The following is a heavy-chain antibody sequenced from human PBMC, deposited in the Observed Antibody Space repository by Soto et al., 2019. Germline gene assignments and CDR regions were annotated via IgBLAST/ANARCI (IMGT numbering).Heavy chain of an antibody. CDR1: GGSNSSYY. D-gene: IGHD2-2*01. V-gene: IGHV4-4*07. CDR2: IYTSGSA. Sequence: SETLSLTGTVSGGSNSSYYWSWIRQPVGKGLEWIGRIYTSGSANYNPSLKSRVTMSVDTSKNQFSLKLSSLTAADTAVYYCARACSSNSCYDVFDYWGQGTLVTVSS. CDR3: ARACSSNSCYDVFDY. J-gene: IGHJ4*02.